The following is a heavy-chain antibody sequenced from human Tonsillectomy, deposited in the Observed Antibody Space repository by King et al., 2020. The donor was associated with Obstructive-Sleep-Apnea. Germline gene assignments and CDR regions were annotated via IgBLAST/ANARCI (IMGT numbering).Heavy chain of an antibody. D-gene: IGHD5-12*01. CDR1: GYSINSGYY. CDR2: VYHSGNT. CDR3: AREGYGP. Sequence: QLQESGPGLVKPSETRSLTCTVSGYSINSGYYWGWIRQPPGKGLEWIGSVYHSGNTYSNPSLNSRVTISVHTSQNQFSLRLFSVTAADTAVYYCAREGYGPWGQGALVTVSS. J-gene: IGHJ5*02. V-gene: IGHV4-38-2*02.